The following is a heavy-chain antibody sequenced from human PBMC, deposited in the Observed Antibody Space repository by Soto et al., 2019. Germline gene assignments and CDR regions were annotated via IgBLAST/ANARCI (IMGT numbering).Heavy chain of an antibody. CDR2: IIPIFGTT. Sequence: ASVKVSCKASGGTFSSHAISWVRQAPGQGLEWMGGIIPIFGTTNYARRFQGRVTITADKSTSTAYMELRSLRSEDTAVYYCARGTRSGSYYYYGLDVWGQGTTVTVSS. J-gene: IGHJ6*02. CDR1: GGTFSSHA. D-gene: IGHD1-26*01. V-gene: IGHV1-69*06. CDR3: ARGTRSGSYYYYGLDV.